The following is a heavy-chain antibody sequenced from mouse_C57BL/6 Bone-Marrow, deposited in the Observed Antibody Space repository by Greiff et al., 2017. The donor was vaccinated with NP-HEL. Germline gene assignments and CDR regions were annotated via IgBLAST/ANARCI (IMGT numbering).Heavy chain of an antibody. V-gene: IGHV5-4*03. J-gene: IGHJ4*01. CDR2: ISDGGSYT. CDR1: GFTFSSYA. CDR3: ARGGVVSAMDY. D-gene: IGHD1-1*01. Sequence: EVKVVESGGGLVKPGGSLKLSCAASGFTFSSYAMSWVRQTPEKRLEWVATISDGGSYTYYPDNVKGRFTISRDNAKNNLYLQMSHLKSEDTAMYYCARGGVVSAMDYWGQGTSVTVSS.